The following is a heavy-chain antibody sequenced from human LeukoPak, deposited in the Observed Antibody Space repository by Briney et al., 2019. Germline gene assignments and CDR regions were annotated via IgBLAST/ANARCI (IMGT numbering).Heavy chain of an antibody. CDR3: ARELTMDSFVAFDI. D-gene: IGHD3-10*01. CDR2: IKQDGSEK. V-gene: IGHV3-7*01. CDR1: GFTFSSYW. J-gene: IGHJ3*02. Sequence: PGGSLRLSCADSGFTFSSYWMSWVRQAPGKGLEWVANIKQDGSEKYYVDSVKGRFTISRDNAKNSLYLQMNSLRVEDTAVYNCARELTMDSFVAFDIWGQGTMVTVSS.